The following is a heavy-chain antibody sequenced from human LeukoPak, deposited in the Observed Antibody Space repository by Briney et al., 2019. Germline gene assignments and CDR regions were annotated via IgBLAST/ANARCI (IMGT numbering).Heavy chain of an antibody. J-gene: IGHJ4*02. V-gene: IGHV1-2*06. CDR3: ARGDCSSTSCYNIDY. CDR1: GYTFTGYY. D-gene: IGHD2-2*02. CDR2: INPNSGGT. Sequence: ASVKVSCKASGYTFTGYYMHWVRQAPGQGLEWMGRINPNSGGTNYAQNFQGRVTMTGDTSISTAYMKLSRLRSDDTAVYYCARGDCSSTSCYNIDYWGQRTLVTVSS.